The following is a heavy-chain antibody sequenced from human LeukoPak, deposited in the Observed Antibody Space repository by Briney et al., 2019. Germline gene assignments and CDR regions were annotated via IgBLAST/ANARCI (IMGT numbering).Heavy chain of an antibody. V-gene: IGHV4-4*07. CDR3: ARDDRVEGGENWFDP. J-gene: IGHJ5*02. CDR2: ISTSGST. D-gene: IGHD3-10*01. Sequence: SETLSLTCSASGGSFSTYFWNWIRQPAGKGLEWIGRISTSGSTTYNPSLKSRVTMSVDTSKNQFSLSLRSVTAADTAVYYCARDDRVEGGENWFDPWGRGTLVIVSS. CDR1: GGSFSTYF.